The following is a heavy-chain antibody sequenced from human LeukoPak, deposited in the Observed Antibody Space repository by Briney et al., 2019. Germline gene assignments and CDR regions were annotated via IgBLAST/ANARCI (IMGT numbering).Heavy chain of an antibody. CDR3: ARGWYCSSTSCYTNWFDP. Sequence: ASVKVSCKTSGGTFSSYAISWVRQAPGQGLEWMGGIIPILGTANYAQKFQGRVTITADESTSTAYMELSSLRSEDTAVYYCARGWYCSSTSCYTNWFDPWGQGTLVTVSS. CDR1: GGTFSSYA. D-gene: IGHD2-2*02. CDR2: IIPILGTA. V-gene: IGHV1-69*13. J-gene: IGHJ5*02.